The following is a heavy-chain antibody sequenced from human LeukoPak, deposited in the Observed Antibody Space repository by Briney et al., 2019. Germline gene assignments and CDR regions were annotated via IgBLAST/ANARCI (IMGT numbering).Heavy chain of an antibody. CDR1: GFTFSSYC. J-gene: IGHJ3*02. Sequence: GGSLRLSCAASGFTFSSYCMHWVRHAPGKGLVWVSRINSDGSSTSYADSVKGRFTISRDNAKNTLYLQMNSLRAEDTAVYYCARDYPSMVRGVIITGLDAFDIWGQGTMVTVSS. CDR3: ARDYPSMVRGVIITGLDAFDI. V-gene: IGHV3-74*01. CDR2: INSDGSST. D-gene: IGHD3-10*01.